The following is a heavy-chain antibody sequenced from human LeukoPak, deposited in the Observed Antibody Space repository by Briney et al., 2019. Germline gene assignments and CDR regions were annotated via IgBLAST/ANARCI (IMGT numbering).Heavy chain of an antibody. V-gene: IGHV4-30-4*08. D-gene: IGHD3-10*01. J-gene: IGHJ5*02. CDR3: ASLAAMVRGVIGSKEFDP. Sequence: PSETLSLTCTVSGGSISSGGYYWSWIRQHPGKGLEWIGYIYYSGSTYYNPSLKSRVTISVDTSKNQFSLKLSSVTAADTAVYYCASLAAMVRGVIGSKEFDPWGQGTLVTVSS. CDR1: GGSISSGGYY. CDR2: IYYSGST.